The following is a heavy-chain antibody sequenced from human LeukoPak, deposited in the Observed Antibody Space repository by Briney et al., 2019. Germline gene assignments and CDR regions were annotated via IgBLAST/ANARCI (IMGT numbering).Heavy chain of an antibody. Sequence: SETLSLTCTVSGGSISSRSYYWGWIRQPPGEGLEWIGSIYYSGSTYYNPSLKSRVTISVDTSKNQFSLKLSSVTAADTAVYYCASEVQLWPLPWKTFDYWGQGTLVTVSS. CDR1: GGSISSRSYY. CDR3: ASEVQLWPLPWKTFDY. J-gene: IGHJ4*02. D-gene: IGHD5-18*01. V-gene: IGHV4-39*01. CDR2: IYYSGST.